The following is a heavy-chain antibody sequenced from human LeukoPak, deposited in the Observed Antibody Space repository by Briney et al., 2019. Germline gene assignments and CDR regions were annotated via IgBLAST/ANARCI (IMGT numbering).Heavy chain of an antibody. V-gene: IGHV4-34*01. CDR3: ARVAIVGATRFDY. J-gene: IGHJ4*02. Sequence: PSETLSLTCAVYGGSFSGYYWSWIRQPPGKGLEWIGEINHSGSTNYNPSLKSRVTISVDTSKNQFSLKLGSVTAADTAVYYCARVAIVGATRFDYWGQGTLVTVSS. D-gene: IGHD1-26*01. CDR1: GGSFSGYY. CDR2: INHSGST.